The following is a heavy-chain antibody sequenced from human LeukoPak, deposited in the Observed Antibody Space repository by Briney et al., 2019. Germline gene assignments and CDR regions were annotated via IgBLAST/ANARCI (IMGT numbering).Heavy chain of an antibody. V-gene: IGHV3-48*03. CDR2: VSGSGSTK. J-gene: IGHJ4*02. D-gene: IGHD2-21*01. CDR1: GFTLSTFE. Sequence: GGSLRLSCAASGFTLSTFEMDWVRQAPGKGLEWVSCVSGSGSTKAYSDSVKGRFIISKDNAKNSLYLEMNNLRAEDTAVYYCTRESGPPSFHIKYWGQGILVTVSS. CDR3: TRESGPPSFHIKY.